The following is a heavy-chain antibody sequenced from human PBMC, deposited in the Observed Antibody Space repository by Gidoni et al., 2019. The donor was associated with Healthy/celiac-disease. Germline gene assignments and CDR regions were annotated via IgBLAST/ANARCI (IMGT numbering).Heavy chain of an antibody. D-gene: IGHD5-12*01. CDR1: GGSISSYY. J-gene: IGHJ3*02. CDR3: ARDGDGYNYGADDAFDI. Sequence: QVQLQESGPGLVKPSETLSLTCTVSGGSISSYYWSWIRQPPGKGLEWIGYIYYSGSTNYNPSLKSRVTISVDTSKNQFSLKLSSVTAADTAVYYCARDGDGYNYGADDAFDIWGQGTMVTVSS. V-gene: IGHV4-59*01. CDR2: IYYSGST.